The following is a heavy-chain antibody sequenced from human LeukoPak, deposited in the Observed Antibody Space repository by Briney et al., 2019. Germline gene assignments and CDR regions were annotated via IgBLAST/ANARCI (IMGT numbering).Heavy chain of an antibody. D-gene: IGHD1-26*01. V-gene: IGHV3-21*01. Sequence: PGGSLRLSCAASGITFSSYEMNWVRQAPGKGLEWVSSISSSSSYIYYADSVKGRFTISRDNAKNSLYLQMNSLRTEDTAVYYCAKDRRVVGATLDDLDYWGQGTLVTVSS. CDR3: AKDRRVVGATLDDLDY. CDR2: ISSSSSYI. CDR1: GITFSSYE. J-gene: IGHJ4*02.